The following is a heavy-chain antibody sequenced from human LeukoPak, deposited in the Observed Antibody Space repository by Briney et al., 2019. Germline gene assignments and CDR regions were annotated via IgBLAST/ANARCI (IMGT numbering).Heavy chain of an antibody. CDR1: GFSFSRND. Sequence: GRSLRLSCAASGFSFSRNDMHWVRQAPGKGLEWVAVISYDGNNKYYADSVRGRFTISRDNSKNTLYLEMNSLRAEDTAVYYCAKPREGSTSWYAAGWGQGTPVTVSS. V-gene: IGHV3-30*18. D-gene: IGHD6-13*01. CDR3: AKPREGSTSWYAAG. CDR2: ISYDGNNK. J-gene: IGHJ1*01.